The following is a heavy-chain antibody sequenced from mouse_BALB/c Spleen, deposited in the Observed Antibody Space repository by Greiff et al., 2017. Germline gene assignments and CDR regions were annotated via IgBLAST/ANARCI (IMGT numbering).Heavy chain of an antibody. CDR2: IWSGGST. D-gene: IGHD2-14*01. J-gene: IGHJ3*01. CDR3: ARNEGVRRVAWFAY. V-gene: IGHV2-2*02. CDR1: GFSLTSYG. Sequence: VQLQESGPGLVQPSQSLSITCTVSGFSLTSYGVHWVRQSPGKGLEWLGVIWSGGSTDYNAAFISRLSISKDNSKSQVFFKMNSLQANDTAIYYCARNEGVRRVAWFAYWGQGSLVTVSA.